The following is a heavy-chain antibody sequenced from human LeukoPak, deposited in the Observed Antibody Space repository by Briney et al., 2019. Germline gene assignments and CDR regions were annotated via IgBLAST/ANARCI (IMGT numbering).Heavy chain of an antibody. J-gene: IGHJ4*02. Sequence: GGSLRLSCEASGFTFSSHAMTWVRQAPGKGLEWVSSITGRGGTTYYADSVRGRFTISRDNSKNTLYLQMNSLRAEDTAVYYCARDGSSGWYWVDYWGQGALVTVSS. V-gene: IGHV3-23*01. D-gene: IGHD6-19*01. CDR1: GFTFSSHA. CDR3: ARDGSSGWYWVDY. CDR2: ITGRGGTT.